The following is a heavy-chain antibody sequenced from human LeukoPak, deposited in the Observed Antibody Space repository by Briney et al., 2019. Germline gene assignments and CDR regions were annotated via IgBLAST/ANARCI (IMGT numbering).Heavy chain of an antibody. CDR1: GYTFTSYY. D-gene: IGHD3-3*01. Sequence: GASVKVSCKASGYTFTSYYMHWVRQAPGQGLEWMGIINPSGGSTSYAQKLQGRVTMTTDTSTSTAYMELRSLRSDDTAVYYCARDRNYDLNWFDPWGQGTLVTVSS. J-gene: IGHJ5*02. V-gene: IGHV1-46*01. CDR2: INPSGGST. CDR3: ARDRNYDLNWFDP.